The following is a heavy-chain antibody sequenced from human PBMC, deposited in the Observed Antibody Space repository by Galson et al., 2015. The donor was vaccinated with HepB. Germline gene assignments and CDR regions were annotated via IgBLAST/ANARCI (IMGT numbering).Heavy chain of an antibody. CDR1: GGSFSGYY. CDR3: ARTRMGGSGYYRSYYYYGMDV. J-gene: IGHJ6*02. CDR2: INHSGST. Sequence: SETLSLTCAVYGGSFSGYYWSWIRQPPGKGLEWIGEINHSGSTNYNPSLKSRVTISVDTSKNQFSLKLSSVTAADTAVYYCARTRMGGSGYYRSYYYYGMDVWGQGTTVTVSS. V-gene: IGHV4-34*01. D-gene: IGHD3-22*01.